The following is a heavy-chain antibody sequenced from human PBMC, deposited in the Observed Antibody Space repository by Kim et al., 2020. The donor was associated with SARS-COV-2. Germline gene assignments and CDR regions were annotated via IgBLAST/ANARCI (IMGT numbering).Heavy chain of an antibody. J-gene: IGHJ6*02. D-gene: IGHD3-10*01. CDR2: ISPNGDET. CDR3: ALLRGEGTLYI. CDR1: GYTFSDYL. V-gene: IGHV1-2*02. Sequence: ASVKVSCKASGYTFSDYLMHWIRQAPGQGLEWMGWISPNGDETNYAQKFQGRVTMTRDTSTSTTSLELSGLNSDDTAMYYCALLRGEGTLYIWARGSTVTVSS.